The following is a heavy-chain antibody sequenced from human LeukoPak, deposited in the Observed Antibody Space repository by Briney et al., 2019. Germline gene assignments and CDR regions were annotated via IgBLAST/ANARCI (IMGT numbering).Heavy chain of an antibody. V-gene: IGHV3-23*01. D-gene: IGHD2-15*01. CDR1: GFTLSSYA. Sequence: GGSLRLSCAASGFTLSSYAMSCVRQGPGKGLEWVSAISVSGNTYHADSVKGRFTISRDSSKNTLYLQMNSLRAGDAAVYYCAKAPVTTCSGAYCYPFDYWSQGTLVTVSP. CDR3: AKAPVTTCSGAYCYPFDY. CDR2: ISVSGNT. J-gene: IGHJ4*02.